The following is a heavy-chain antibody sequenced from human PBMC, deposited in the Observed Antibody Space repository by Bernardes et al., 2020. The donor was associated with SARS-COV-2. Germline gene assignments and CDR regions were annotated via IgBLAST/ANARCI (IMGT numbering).Heavy chain of an antibody. J-gene: IGHJ4*02. CDR3: ANQMWNGGY. V-gene: IGHV5-51*01. Sequence: GESLKISCKSSGYNFISYWIGWVRQMPGGGLEWMGILYPGDSDTRYNPSFEGHVTISADKSINTAYLQWNSLKASDTAIYYCANQMWNGGYWGQGTLVTVSS. CDR1: GYNFISYW. CDR2: LYPGDSDT. D-gene: IGHD3-16*01.